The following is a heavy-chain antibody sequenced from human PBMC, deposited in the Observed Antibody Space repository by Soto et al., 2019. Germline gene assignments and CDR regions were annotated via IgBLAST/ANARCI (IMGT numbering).Heavy chain of an antibody. V-gene: IGHV3-30*18. CDR3: AKDRAQGNSRFIDY. D-gene: IGHD3-10*01. CDR2: ISYDGSNK. CDR1: GFTFSSYG. Sequence: GGSLRLSCAASGFTFSSYGMHWVRQAPGKGLEWVAVISYDGSNKYYADSVKGRFTISRDNSKNTPYLQMNSLRAEDTAVYYCAKDRAQGNSRFIDYWGQGTLVTVSS. J-gene: IGHJ4*02.